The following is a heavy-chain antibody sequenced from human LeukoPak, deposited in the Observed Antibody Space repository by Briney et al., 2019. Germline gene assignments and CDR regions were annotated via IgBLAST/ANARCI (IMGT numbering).Heavy chain of an antibody. CDR3: ARDWSYCGGDCPNWFDP. D-gene: IGHD2-21*02. V-gene: IGHV1-46*01. J-gene: IGHJ5*02. CDR1: GYTFTSYY. Sequence: EASVKVSCKASGYTFTSYYMHWVRQAPGQGLEWMGIINPSGGSTSYAQKFQGRVTMTRDTSTSTVYMELSSLRSEDTAVYYCARDWSYCGGDCPNWFDPWGQGTLVTVSS. CDR2: INPSGGST.